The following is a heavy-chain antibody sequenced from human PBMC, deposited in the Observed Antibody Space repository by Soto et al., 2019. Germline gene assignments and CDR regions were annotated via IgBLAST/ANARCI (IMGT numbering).Heavy chain of an antibody. J-gene: IGHJ6*03. CDR3: ARGGGRFGELFLPNYYMDV. V-gene: IGHV5-51*01. CDR1: GYSFTSYW. Sequence: HGESLKISCKGSGYSFTSYWIGWVRQMPGKGLEWMGIIYPGDSDTRYSPSFQGQVTISADKSISTAYLQWSSLKASDTAMYYCARGGGRFGELFLPNYYMDVWGKGTTVTVSS. CDR2: IYPGDSDT. D-gene: IGHD3-10*01.